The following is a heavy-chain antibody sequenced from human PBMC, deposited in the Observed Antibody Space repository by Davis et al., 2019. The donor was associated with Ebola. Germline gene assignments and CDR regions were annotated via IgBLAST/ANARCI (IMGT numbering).Heavy chain of an antibody. J-gene: IGHJ3*02. CDR2: ITPFNGNT. Sequence: SVKVSCKASGYTFTGYYMHWVRQAPGQALEWMGWITPFNGNTNYAQKFQDRVTITRDRSMSTAYMELSSLRSEDTAMYYCARSPDYFSFDIWGQGTMVTVSS. V-gene: IGHV1-45*02. D-gene: IGHD1-14*01. CDR1: GYTFTGYY. CDR3: ARSPDYFSFDI.